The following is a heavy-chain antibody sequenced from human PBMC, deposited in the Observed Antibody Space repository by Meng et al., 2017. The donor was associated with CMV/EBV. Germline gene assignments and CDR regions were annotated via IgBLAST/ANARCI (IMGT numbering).Heavy chain of an antibody. V-gene: IGHV4-59*01. D-gene: IGHD1-26*01. CDR2: IYYSGST. CDR3: ARGEGHSGSYYFYFDY. J-gene: IGHJ4*02. Sequence: SETLSLTCTVSGGSISSYYWSWIRQPPGKGLEWIGYIYYSGSTNYNPSLKSRVTISVDTSKNQSSLKLSSVTAADTAVYYCARGEGHSGSYYFYFDYWGQGTLVTVSS. CDR1: GGSISSYY.